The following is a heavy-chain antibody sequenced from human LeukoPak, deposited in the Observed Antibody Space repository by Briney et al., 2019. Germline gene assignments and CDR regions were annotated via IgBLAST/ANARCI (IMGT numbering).Heavy chain of an antibody. D-gene: IGHD3-10*01. CDR3: ARHSKLLWFGELLSRFDY. CDR1: GGSISSSSYY. CDR2: IYYSGST. J-gene: IGHJ4*02. V-gene: IGHV4-39*01. Sequence: PSETLSLTCTVSGGSISSSSYYWGWIRQPPGKGLEWIGSIYYSGSTYYNPSLKSRVTISVDTSKNQFSLKLSSVTAADTAVYYCARHSKLLWFGELLSRFDYWGQGTLVTVSP.